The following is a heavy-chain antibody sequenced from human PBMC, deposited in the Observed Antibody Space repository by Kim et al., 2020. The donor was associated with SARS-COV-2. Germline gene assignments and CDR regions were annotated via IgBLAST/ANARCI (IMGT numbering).Heavy chain of an antibody. V-gene: IGHV3-53*01. Sequence: GGSLRLSCAASGFTVSSNYMSWVRQAPGKGLEWVSVIYSGGSTYYADSVKGRFTISRDNSKNTLYLQMNSLRAEDTAVYYCARDRYYGSGSYGVAHYYYYGMDVWGQGTTVTVSS. CDR2: IYSGGST. CDR1: GFTVSSNY. J-gene: IGHJ6*02. CDR3: ARDRYYGSGSYGVAHYYYYGMDV. D-gene: IGHD3-10*01.